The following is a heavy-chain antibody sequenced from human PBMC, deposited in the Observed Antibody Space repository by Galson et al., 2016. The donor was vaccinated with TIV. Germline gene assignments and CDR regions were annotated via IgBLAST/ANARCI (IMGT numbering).Heavy chain of an antibody. CDR3: AKDTAQWRARSYYFDY. J-gene: IGHJ4*02. CDR1: GFMFDYYT. V-gene: IGHV3-30*18. Sequence: LSCAASGFMFDYYTMHWVRQAPGQGLEWVAFISYDGKNEHYADSVRGRFTISRDNSKNTLYLHLSSLRGDDTAVYYCAKDTAQWRARSYYFDYWGQGTLITVSS. CDR2: ISYDGKNE. D-gene: IGHD6-19*01.